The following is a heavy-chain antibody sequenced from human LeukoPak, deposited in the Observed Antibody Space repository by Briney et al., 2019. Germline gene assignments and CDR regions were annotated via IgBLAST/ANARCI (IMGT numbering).Heavy chain of an antibody. Sequence: ASVKVSCKASGYTFTSYGISWVRQALGQGLEWMGWISAYNGNTNYAQKLQGRVTMTTDTSTSTAYMELRSLRSDDTAVYYCAREGYYDSSGYYDYWGQGTLVTVSS. CDR2: ISAYNGNT. CDR1: GYTFTSYG. CDR3: AREGYYDSSGYYDY. D-gene: IGHD3-22*01. J-gene: IGHJ4*02. V-gene: IGHV1-18*01.